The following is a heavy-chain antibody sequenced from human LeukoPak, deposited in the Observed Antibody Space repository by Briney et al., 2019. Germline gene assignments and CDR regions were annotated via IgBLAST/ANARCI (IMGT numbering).Heavy chain of an antibody. CDR1: GFTFSNYA. J-gene: IGHJ3*02. D-gene: IGHD1-26*01. V-gene: IGHV3-7*01. Sequence: GGSLRLSCAASGFTFSNYAMSWVRQAPGKGLEWVANINPDAGEQYYVDSVKGRFTVSRDNAKNSLYLQMNSLRAEDTAVYYCAREFIVGEKSAFDIWGQGTMVTVSS. CDR3: AREFIVGEKSAFDI. CDR2: INPDAGEQ.